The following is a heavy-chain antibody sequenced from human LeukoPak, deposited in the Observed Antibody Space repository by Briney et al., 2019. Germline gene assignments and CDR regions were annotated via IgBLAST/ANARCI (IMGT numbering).Heavy chain of an antibody. J-gene: IGHJ4*02. CDR1: GFTFSSYA. D-gene: IGHD1-26*01. Sequence: GGSLRLSCAASGFTFSSYAMHWVRQAPGKGLEWVSSISGSSSYIYYADSVKGRFSISRDNAKNSLYLQMNSLRAEDTAVYYCARDLLGWELHYFDYWGQGTLVTVSS. CDR3: ARDLLGWELHYFDY. V-gene: IGHV3-21*01. CDR2: ISGSSSYI.